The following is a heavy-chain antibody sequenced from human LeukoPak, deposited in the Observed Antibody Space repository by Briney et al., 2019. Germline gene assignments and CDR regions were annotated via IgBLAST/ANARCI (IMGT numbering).Heavy chain of an antibody. Sequence: GGSLRLSCATSGFTFSSYAISWVRQAPGEGLEWVSVISGGGDRTYYADSVKGRFTISRDNSKNTLYLQMNSLRAEDSAVFYCAKGSDLWFGETWGQGTLVTVSS. CDR1: GFTFSSYA. J-gene: IGHJ4*02. CDR3: AKGSDLWFGET. CDR2: ISGGGDRT. V-gene: IGHV3-23*01. D-gene: IGHD3-10*01.